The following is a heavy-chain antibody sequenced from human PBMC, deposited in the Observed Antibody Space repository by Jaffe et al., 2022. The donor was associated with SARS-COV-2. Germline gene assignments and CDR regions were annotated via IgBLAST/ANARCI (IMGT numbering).Heavy chain of an antibody. V-gene: IGHV3-23*01. Sequence: EVQLLESGGGLVQPGGSLRLSCAASGFTFSSYAMSWVRQAPGKGLEWVSAISGSGGSTYYADSVKGRFTISRDNSKNTLYLQMNSLRAEDTAVYYCAKDVITMIVVVNRFDYWGQGTLVTVSS. D-gene: IGHD3-22*01. CDR2: ISGSGGST. J-gene: IGHJ4*02. CDR3: AKDVITMIVVVNRFDY. CDR1: GFTFSSYA.